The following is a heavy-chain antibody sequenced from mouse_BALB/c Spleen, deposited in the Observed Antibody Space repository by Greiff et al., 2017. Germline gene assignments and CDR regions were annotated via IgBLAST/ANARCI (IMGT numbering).Heavy chain of an antibody. Sequence: EVKVEESGAELVKPGASVKLSCTASGFNIKDTYMHWVKQRPEQGLEWIGRIDPANGNTKYDPKFQGKATITADTSSNTAYLQLSSLTSEDTAVYYCATTVVATEGFAYWGQGTLVTVSA. J-gene: IGHJ3*01. V-gene: IGHV14-3*02. CDR1: GFNIKDTY. CDR2: IDPANGNT. D-gene: IGHD1-1*01. CDR3: ATTVVATEGFAY.